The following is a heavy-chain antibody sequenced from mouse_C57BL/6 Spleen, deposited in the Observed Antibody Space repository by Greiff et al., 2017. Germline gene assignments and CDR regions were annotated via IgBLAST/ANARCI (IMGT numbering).Heavy chain of an antibody. CDR1: GFTFSNYW. Sequence: EVKLVESGGGLVQPGGSMKLSCVASGFTFSNYWMNWVRQSPEKGLEWVAQIRLKSDNYAPHYAESVKGRFTISRDDSKSSVYLQMNNLRAEDTGIYYCTALYGSSYWYFDVWGTGTTVTVSS. D-gene: IGHD1-1*01. CDR3: TALYGSSYWYFDV. V-gene: IGHV6-3*01. J-gene: IGHJ1*03. CDR2: IRLKSDNYAP.